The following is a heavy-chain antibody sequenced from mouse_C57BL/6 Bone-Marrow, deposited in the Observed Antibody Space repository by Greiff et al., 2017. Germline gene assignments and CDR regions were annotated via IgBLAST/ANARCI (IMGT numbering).Heavy chain of an antibody. CDR2: ISGGGGNT. J-gene: IGHJ4*01. V-gene: IGHV5-9*01. D-gene: IGHD2-4*01. CDR1: GFTFSSYT. Sequence: EVQGVESGGGLVKPGGSLKLSCAASGFTFSSYTMSWVRQTPEKRLEWVATISGGGGNTYYPDSVKGRFTISRDNAKNTLYLQMSSLRSEDTALYYCAREGRLRHYYAMDYWGQGTSVTVSS. CDR3: AREGRLRHYYAMDY.